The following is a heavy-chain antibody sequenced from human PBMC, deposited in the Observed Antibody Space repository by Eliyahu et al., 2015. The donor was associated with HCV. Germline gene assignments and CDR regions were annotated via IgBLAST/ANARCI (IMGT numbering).Heavy chain of an antibody. CDR3: AKPMAAVPDSPVDY. V-gene: IGHV3-30*18. D-gene: IGHD6-13*01. Sequence: QVQLVESGGGVVQPGRSLRLSCAASGFXXSSYAMHWVRQTTGKGLEWVAVISWDGRFKFYADAVKGRFTISRDDSSNTLYLQMNSLSTEDTAVYHCAKPMAAVPDSPVDYWGQGTLVTVSS. CDR1: GFXXSSYA. J-gene: IGHJ4*02. CDR2: ISWDGRFK.